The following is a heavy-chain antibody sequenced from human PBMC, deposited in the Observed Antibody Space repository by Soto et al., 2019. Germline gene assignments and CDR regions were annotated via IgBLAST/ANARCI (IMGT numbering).Heavy chain of an antibody. CDR2: INPNSGST. CDR1: GYTFSDYY. CDR3: AREPATAKPEGVDF. J-gene: IGHJ4*02. V-gene: IGHV1-2*02. Sequence: GASVKVSCKASGYTFSDYYIHWVRQAPGQGLEWMGWINPNSGSTKYAPKFQGGVTMTRDTPITTAYMELSRLRSGDTAVYYCAREPATAKPEGVDFWGQGTLVTVSS. D-gene: IGHD1-1*01.